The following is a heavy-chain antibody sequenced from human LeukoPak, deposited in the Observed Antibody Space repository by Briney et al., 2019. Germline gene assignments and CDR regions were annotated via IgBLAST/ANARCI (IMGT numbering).Heavy chain of an antibody. CDR1: GFTFSSYA. D-gene: IGHD6-19*01. Sequence: GSLRLSCAASGFTFSSYAMSWVRQAPGKGLGWVSAISGSGGSTYYADSVKGRFTISRDNSKNTLYLQMNSLRAEDTAVYYCANPATYSSGWYWFDPWGQGTLVTVSS. J-gene: IGHJ5*02. CDR2: ISGSGGST. V-gene: IGHV3-23*01. CDR3: ANPATYSSGWYWFDP.